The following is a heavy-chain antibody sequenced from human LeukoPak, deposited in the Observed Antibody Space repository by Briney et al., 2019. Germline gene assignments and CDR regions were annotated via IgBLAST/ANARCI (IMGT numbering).Heavy chain of an antibody. CDR3: ARGGRSDTVTDPADY. Sequence: GASVKVSCKASGYTFTGYYMHWVRQAPGQGLEWMGWINPNSGGTNYAQKFQGWVTMTRDTSISTAYMELSRLRSDDTAVYYCARGGRSDTVTDPADYWGQGTLVTVSS. J-gene: IGHJ4*02. CDR2: INPNSGGT. CDR1: GYTFTGYY. D-gene: IGHD4-17*01. V-gene: IGHV1-2*04.